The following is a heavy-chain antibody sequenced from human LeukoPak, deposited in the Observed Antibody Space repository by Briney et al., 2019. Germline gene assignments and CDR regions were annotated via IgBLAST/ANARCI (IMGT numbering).Heavy chain of an antibody. CDR1: GFTFSSYE. CDR2: ISSSGSTI. V-gene: IGHV3-48*03. D-gene: IGHD3-3*01. CDR3: ARVLSDYDFWSGYRPSSSDY. Sequence: GGSLRLSCAASGFTFSSYEMKWLRQAPGKGLEWVSYISSSGSTIYYADSVKGRFTISRDNAKNSLYLQMNSLRAEDTAVYYCARVLSDYDFWSGYRPSSSDYWGQGTLVTVSS. J-gene: IGHJ4*02.